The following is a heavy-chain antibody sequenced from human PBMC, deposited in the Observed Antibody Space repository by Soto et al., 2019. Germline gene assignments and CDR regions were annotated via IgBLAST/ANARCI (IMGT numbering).Heavy chain of an antibody. CDR2: INWNSGSI. V-gene: IGHV3-9*01. CDR3: VKDESINWYSGHFRH. J-gene: IGHJ1*01. D-gene: IGHD6-13*01. CDR1: GFTFDDYA. Sequence: EVQLVESGGGLVQPGRSLRLSCAASGFTFDDYAMHGVRQVPGKGLEWVSGINWNSGSIGYGDSVKGRFAISIDNAKNSLHLQMNSLSAEDTAFYYCVKDESINWYSGHFRHWGQGTLVTVSS.